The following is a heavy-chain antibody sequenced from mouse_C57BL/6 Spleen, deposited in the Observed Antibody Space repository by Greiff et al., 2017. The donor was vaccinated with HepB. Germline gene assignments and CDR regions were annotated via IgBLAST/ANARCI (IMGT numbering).Heavy chain of an antibody. D-gene: IGHD1-1*01. CDR1: GYTFTSYW. J-gene: IGHJ2*01. V-gene: IGHV1S81*02. CDR3: ARIKKIVATYVDY. CDR2: TNPTNGRT. Sequence: VQLQQSGAELVKAGASVKMSCKASGYTFTSYWMHWVKQRLGQGLEWFAETNPTNGRTYYKEKFKSKATLTVDKSSSTAYMLLSGPTFEDAAVFDWARIKKIVATYVDYWGQGTTRTVSS.